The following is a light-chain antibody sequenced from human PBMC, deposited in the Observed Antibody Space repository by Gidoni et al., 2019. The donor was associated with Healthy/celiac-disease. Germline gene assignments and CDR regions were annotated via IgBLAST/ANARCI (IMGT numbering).Light chain of an antibody. J-gene: IGKJ1*01. Sequence: DIQMTQSPSTLSASVGDRVTITCRASQSISSWLAWYQQKPGKAPKLLIYNAASLERRVPSRFSGSGSGTEFTLTISSLQPDDFATYYCQQYNSYSWTFGQGTKVEIK. CDR1: QSISSW. CDR2: NAA. V-gene: IGKV1-5*03. CDR3: QQYNSYSWT.